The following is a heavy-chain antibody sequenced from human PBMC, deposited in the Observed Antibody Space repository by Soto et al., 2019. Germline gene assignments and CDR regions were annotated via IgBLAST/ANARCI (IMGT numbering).Heavy chain of an antibody. D-gene: IGHD6-6*01. V-gene: IGHV4-4*07. J-gene: IGHJ6*02. Sequence: LSLTCTVSGGSISSYYWSWIRQPAGKGLEWIGRIYTSGSTNYNPSLKSRVTMSVDTSKNQFSLKLSSVTAADTAVYYCARGSSSKYYGKDVCSQVTTVTVSS. CDR3: ARGSSSKYYGKDV. CDR2: IYTSGST. CDR1: GGSISSYY.